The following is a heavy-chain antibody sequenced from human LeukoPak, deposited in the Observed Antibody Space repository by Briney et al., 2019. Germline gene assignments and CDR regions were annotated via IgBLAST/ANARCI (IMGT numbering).Heavy chain of an antibody. CDR1: GFTFSGSA. V-gene: IGHV3-73*01. Sequence: GGSLRLSCAASGFTFSGSAMHWVRQASGKGLEWVGRIRSKANSYATAYAASVKGRFTISRDDSKNTLYLQMNSLKTEDTAVYYCTTVHYESYDFWSGYYDYYYYYMDVWGKGTTVTVSS. D-gene: IGHD3-3*01. CDR3: TTVHYESYDFWSGYYDYYYYYMDV. CDR2: IRSKANSYAT. J-gene: IGHJ6*03.